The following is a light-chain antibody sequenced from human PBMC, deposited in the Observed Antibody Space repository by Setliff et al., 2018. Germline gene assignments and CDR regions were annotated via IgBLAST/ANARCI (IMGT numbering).Light chain of an antibody. V-gene: IGKV1-5*03. J-gene: IGKJ1*01. CDR3: QQYNRHSWT. CDR1: QTLSTW. CDR2: KAS. Sequence: DIQMTQSPSTLSASVGDRVTITCRASQTLSTWLAWYQQKAGKAPQLLINKASTLESGVPSRFSGSGSGTEFTLTISSLQPDDFATYYCQQYNRHSWTFGQGAKVDIK.